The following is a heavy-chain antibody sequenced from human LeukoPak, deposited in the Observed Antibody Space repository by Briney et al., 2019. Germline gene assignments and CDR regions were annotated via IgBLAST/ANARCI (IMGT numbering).Heavy chain of an antibody. V-gene: IGHV4-61*08. CDR2: MYLTGSS. CDR1: GGPVDTIDYY. D-gene: IGHD1-26*01. CDR3: AGDQGGSAHRHAFDI. J-gene: IGHJ3*02. Sequence: KPSETLSLTCTVSGGPVDTIDYYWSWIRQPPGKGLEWIGYMYLTGSSIYSPSLKSRLTISVDTSKNQFTLNLSSMTAADTAVYYCAGDQGGSAHRHAFDIWGQGTLVTVSS.